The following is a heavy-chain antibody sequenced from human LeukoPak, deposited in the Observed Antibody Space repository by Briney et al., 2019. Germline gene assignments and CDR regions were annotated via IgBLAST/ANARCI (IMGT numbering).Heavy chain of an antibody. CDR3: ARTSDTSGRLYWYFDL. Sequence: GGSLRLSCAASGFTFSSYSMNWVRQAPGKGLEWVSFISTSSSYIHYADSVKGRFTISRDNAKNSLYLQMNSLRAEDTAVYYCARTSDTSGRLYWYFDLWGRGTLVTVSS. J-gene: IGHJ2*01. D-gene: IGHD3-22*01. CDR1: GFTFSSYS. CDR2: ISTSSSYI. V-gene: IGHV3-21*01.